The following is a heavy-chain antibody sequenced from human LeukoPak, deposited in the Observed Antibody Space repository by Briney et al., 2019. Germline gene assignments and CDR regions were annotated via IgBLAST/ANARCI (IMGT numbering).Heavy chain of an antibody. Sequence: GRCLRLSCAASGFTFSSFWMTWVRRAPGQGPEWVANLKQDGSEKFYLDSVKGRFTVSRDNAKNSLFLQMHSLRAEDTAVFYCARGPATYNWNYFFDFWGQGTLVTVSS. CDR1: GFTFSSFW. D-gene: IGHD1-7*01. J-gene: IGHJ4*02. V-gene: IGHV3-7*04. CDR3: ARGPATYNWNYFFDF. CDR2: LKQDGSEK.